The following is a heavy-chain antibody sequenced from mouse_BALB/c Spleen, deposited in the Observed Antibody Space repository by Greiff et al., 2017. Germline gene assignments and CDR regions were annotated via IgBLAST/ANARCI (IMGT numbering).Heavy chain of an antibody. CDR1: GFSLTSYG. D-gene: IGHD1-2*01. V-gene: IGHV2-9*02. Sequence: LVAPSQSLSITCPVSGFSLTSYGVHWVRQPPGKGLEWLGVIWAGGSTNYNSALMSRLSISKDNSKSQVFLKMNSLQTDDTAMYYCARDNYGDWDFEVWGAGTTVTVSS. CDR3: ARDNYGDWDFEV. J-gene: IGHJ1*01. CDR2: IWAGGST.